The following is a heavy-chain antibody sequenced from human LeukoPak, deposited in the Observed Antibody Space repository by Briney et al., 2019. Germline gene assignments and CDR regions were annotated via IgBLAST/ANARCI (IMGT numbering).Heavy chain of an antibody. CDR2: IYHSGST. V-gene: IGHV4-38-2*02. J-gene: IGHJ4*02. CDR1: GYSISSGYY. CDR3: ARAPYYYGSGSYIYFDY. Sequence: SETLSLTCTVSGYSISSGYYWGWIRQPPGKGLEWIGTIYHSGSTYYNPSLKSRVTISVDTSKNQFSLKLSSVTAADTAVYYCARAPYYYGSGSYIYFDYWGQGTLVTVSS. D-gene: IGHD3-10*01.